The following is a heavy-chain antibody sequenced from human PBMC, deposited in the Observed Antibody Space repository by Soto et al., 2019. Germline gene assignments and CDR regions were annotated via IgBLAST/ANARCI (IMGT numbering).Heavy chain of an antibody. D-gene: IGHD6-13*01. CDR1: GFSLSTSGMC. CDR3: ARMPSAGYYYYGLDV. Sequence: SGPTLVNPTQTLTLTCTFSGFSLSTSGMCVSWIRQPPGKALEWLALIDWDDDKYYSTSLKTRLTISKDTSKNQVVLTMTNMDPVDTATYYCARMPSAGYYYYGLDVWGQGTTVTVSS. J-gene: IGHJ6*02. CDR2: IDWDDDK. V-gene: IGHV2-70*01.